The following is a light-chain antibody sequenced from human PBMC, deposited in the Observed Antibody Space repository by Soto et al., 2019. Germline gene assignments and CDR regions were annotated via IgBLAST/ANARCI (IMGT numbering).Light chain of an antibody. CDR1: QTINTY. CDR3: QQYDSYPWT. J-gene: IGKJ1*01. CDR2: RAS. V-gene: IGKV1-5*03. Sequence: DIQVTQSPSSLSASVGDRVTITCRTSQTINTYLNWYQQQPGKAPKLLIYRASSLEGGAPSRFSGSGSGTEFTLTISSLQPDDFATYYCQQYDSYPWTFGQGTKVEIK.